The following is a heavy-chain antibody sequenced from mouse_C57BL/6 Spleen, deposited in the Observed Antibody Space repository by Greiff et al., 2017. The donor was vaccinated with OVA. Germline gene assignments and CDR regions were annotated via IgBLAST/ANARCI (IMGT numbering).Heavy chain of an antibody. J-gene: IGHJ4*01. V-gene: IGHV1-4*01. CDR1: GYTFTSYT. D-gene: IGHD2-4*01. CDR2: INPSSGYT. CDR3: ARDDYDLYYAMDY. Sequence: VQLQQSGAELARPGASVKMSCKASGYTFTSYTMHWVKQRPGQGLEWIGYINPSSGYTKYNQKFKDKATLTADKSSSTAYMQLSSLTSEDSAVYYCARDDYDLYYAMDYWGQGTSVTVSS.